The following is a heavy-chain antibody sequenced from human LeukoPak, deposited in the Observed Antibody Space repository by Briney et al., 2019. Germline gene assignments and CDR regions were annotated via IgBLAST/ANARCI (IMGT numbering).Heavy chain of an antibody. CDR2: ISGSGGST. J-gene: IGHJ4*02. CDR1: GFTLSSYA. CDR3: AKGSLWLPLLGDY. D-gene: IGHD5-24*01. V-gene: IGHV3-23*01. Sequence: GGSLRLSCAASGFTLSSYAMSWVRQAPGKGLEWVSAISGSGGSTYYADSVKGRFTISRDNSKNTLYLQMNSLRAEDTAVYYCAKGSLWLPLLGDYWGQGTLVTVSS.